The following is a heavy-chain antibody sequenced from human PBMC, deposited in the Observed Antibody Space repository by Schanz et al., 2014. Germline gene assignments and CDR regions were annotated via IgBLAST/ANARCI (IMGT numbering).Heavy chain of an antibody. J-gene: IGHJ6*02. D-gene: IGHD2-15*01. Sequence: VQLVESGGGVVQPGRSLRLSCAASGFTLSNSDMHWVRQGTGKGLEWVSTIGYLGDTYYPDSVKGRFTISRDNSKNTLYLQMNSLRAEDTAIYYCAKARRKSNCSGGRCFHYSYYGMDVWGQGTTVTVSS. V-gene: IGHV3-13*01. CDR2: IGYLGDT. CDR1: GFTLSNSD. CDR3: AKARRKSNCSGGRCFHYSYYGMDV.